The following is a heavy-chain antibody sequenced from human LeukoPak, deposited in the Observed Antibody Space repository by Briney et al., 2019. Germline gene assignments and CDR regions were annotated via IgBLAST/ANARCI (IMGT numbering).Heavy chain of an antibody. D-gene: IGHD6-19*01. V-gene: IGHV3-23*01. CDR1: GFTFSSYV. CDR3: AKDSSGWHPFEFDY. Sequence: PGGSLRLSCAASGFTFSSYVMNWVRQAPGKGLEWVSSISGSAGSTYYADSVKGRFTISRDNSKNTLYLQMNSLRADDTAVYYCAKDSSGWHPFEFDYWGQGTLVTVSS. J-gene: IGHJ4*02. CDR2: ISGSAGST.